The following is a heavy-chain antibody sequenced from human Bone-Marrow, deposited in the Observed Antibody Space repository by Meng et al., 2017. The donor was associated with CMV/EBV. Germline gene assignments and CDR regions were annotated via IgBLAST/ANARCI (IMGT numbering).Heavy chain of an antibody. CDR1: GFSLSTSGVG. J-gene: IGHJ4*02. Sequence: QIALKVLDPRRVKPPPTLTLTCTFSGFSLSTSGVGVGWIRQPPGKALEWLALIYWDDSKRYSPSLKSRFTITKDNSKNQVVLTMTNMDPEDTATYYCTRVTVASYCFPDWGQGTLVTVSS. CDR3: TRVTVASYCFPD. D-gene: IGHD2/OR15-2a*01. CDR2: IYWDDSK. V-gene: IGHV2-5*02.